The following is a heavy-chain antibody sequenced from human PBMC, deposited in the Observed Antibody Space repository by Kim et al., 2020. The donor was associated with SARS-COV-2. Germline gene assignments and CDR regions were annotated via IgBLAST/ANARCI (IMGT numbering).Heavy chain of an antibody. CDR3: ARVTRITMGRGVITWFDP. CDR1: GGSISSYY. Sequence: SQTLSLSCTVSGGSISSYYWSWIRQPTGKGLEWIGYIYYSGSTNYNPSLKSRVTISVDTSKNQFSLKLSSVTAADTAVYYCARVTRITMGRGVITWFDPWGQGTLVTVSS. D-gene: IGHD3-10*01. CDR2: IYYSGST. V-gene: IGHV4-59*01. J-gene: IGHJ5*02.